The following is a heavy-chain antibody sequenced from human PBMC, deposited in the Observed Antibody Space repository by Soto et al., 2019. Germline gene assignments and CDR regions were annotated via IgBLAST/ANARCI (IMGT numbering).Heavy chain of an antibody. V-gene: IGHV3-23*01. Sequence: GGSLRLSCAASGFTFSSNAMSWVRRAPGKGLEWVSGITGSGGITDYADSVKGQFTISRDNSRNTLYLQMNYLRVEDTAVYFCAKHTTFYFDSTGSGDYLDSWCQGTLVRVSS. CDR3: AKHTTFYFDSTGSGDYLDS. J-gene: IGHJ4*02. CDR1: GFTFSSNA. D-gene: IGHD3-22*01. CDR2: ITGSGGIT.